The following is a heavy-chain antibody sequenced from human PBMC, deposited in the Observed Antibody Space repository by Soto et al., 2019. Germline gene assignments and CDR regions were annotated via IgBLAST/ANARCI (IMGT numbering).Heavy chain of an antibody. CDR3: ARTWYSSGWGWFAP. V-gene: IGHV3-48*01. Sequence: EVQLVESGGGLVQPGGSLRLSCAASGFTFSSYSMNWVRQAPGKGLEWVSYISGSGTTIYYADSVKGRFTVSRDNAKNSLWLLRNSLRAYDMGVYYCARTWYSSGWGWFAPWGQGTLVTDSS. CDR1: GFTFSSYS. CDR2: ISGSGTTI. D-gene: IGHD6-19*01. J-gene: IGHJ5*02.